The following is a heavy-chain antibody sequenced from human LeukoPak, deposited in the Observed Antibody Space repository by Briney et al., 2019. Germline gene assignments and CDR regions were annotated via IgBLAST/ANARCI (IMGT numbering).Heavy chain of an antibody. CDR1: GYTFTNYA. Sequence: VASVKVSCKASGYTFTNYAMHWVRQAPGQRLEWMGWINVGNGNTKYSQEFLGRVTITRDTSASTAYMELSSLRSEDMAVYYCAREQGVRGPSGYYYYYMDVWGKGTTVTVSS. D-gene: IGHD3-10*01. J-gene: IGHJ6*03. V-gene: IGHV1-3*03. CDR2: INVGNGNT. CDR3: AREQGVRGPSGYYYYYMDV.